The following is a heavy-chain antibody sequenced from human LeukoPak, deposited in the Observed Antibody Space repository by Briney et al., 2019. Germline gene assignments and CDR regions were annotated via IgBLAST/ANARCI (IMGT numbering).Heavy chain of an antibody. CDR1: RFSFSSYW. V-gene: IGHV3-74*01. CDR2: ISSDASTT. Sequence: GGSLRLSCAASRFSFSSYWMHWVRQAPGKGLVWVSRISSDASTTNYADSVKGRFTIPRDNAKNTLYLQMNSLRAEDTAMYYCAMLAKMATIDDFDYWGQGTLVTVSS. D-gene: IGHD5-24*01. CDR3: AMLAKMATIDDFDY. J-gene: IGHJ4*02.